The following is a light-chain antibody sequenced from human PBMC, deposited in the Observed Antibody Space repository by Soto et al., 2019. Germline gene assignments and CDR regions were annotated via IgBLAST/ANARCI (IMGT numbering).Light chain of an antibody. V-gene: IGLV2-11*01. Sequence: QSVLSQPRSVSGSPGQSVTISCAGTSNDVGAYNFVSWYQQHPGKAPKLIIYAVIKRPSGVPDRFSGSTSGNTASLTISGLQTADEADYYCCSSAASFRVLGGGT. CDR3: CSSAASFRV. J-gene: IGLJ3*02. CDR1: SNDVGAYNF. CDR2: AVI.